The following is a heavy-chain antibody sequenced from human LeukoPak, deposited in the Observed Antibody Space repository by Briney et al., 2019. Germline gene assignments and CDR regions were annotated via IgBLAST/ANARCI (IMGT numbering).Heavy chain of an antibody. CDR1: GFTFSSYG. V-gene: IGHV3-30*18. Sequence: GGSLRLSCAASGFTFSSYGMHWVRQAPGKGLEWVAVISYDGSNKYYADSVKGRFTISRDNPKNTLYLQMNSLRAEDTAVYYCAKTQGPSVGGWINWFDPWGQGTLVTVSS. J-gene: IGHJ5*02. D-gene: IGHD6-19*01. CDR3: AKTQGPSVGGWINWFDP. CDR2: ISYDGSNK.